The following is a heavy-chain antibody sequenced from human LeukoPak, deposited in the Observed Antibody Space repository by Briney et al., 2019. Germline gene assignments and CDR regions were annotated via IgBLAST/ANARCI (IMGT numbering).Heavy chain of an antibody. CDR1: GGSISSSSYY. CDR2: IYYSGST. D-gene: IGHD6-19*01. V-gene: IGHV4-39*01. J-gene: IGHJ4*02. CDR3: ARHKVAGVDY. Sequence: PSETLSLTCTVSGGSISSSSYYWGWIRQPPGKGLEWIGSIYYSGSTYYNPSLKSRVTISVDTCKNQFSLKLSSVTAADTAVYYCARHKVAGVDYWGQGTLVTVSS.